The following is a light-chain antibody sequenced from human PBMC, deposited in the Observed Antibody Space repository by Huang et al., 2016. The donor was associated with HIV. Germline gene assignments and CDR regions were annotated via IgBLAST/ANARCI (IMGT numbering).Light chain of an antibody. CDR1: QDISSY. J-gene: IGKJ2*01. V-gene: IGKV1-9*01. CDR2: AAS. Sequence: IQLTQSPSSLSASVGDRVTITCRASQDISSYLARYQQKPGKAPKLLIYAASTLQSGVPSRFSGSGSGTDFTLTISSLQPEDFATYYCQQLNSYPYTFGQGTKLEIK. CDR3: QQLNSYPYT.